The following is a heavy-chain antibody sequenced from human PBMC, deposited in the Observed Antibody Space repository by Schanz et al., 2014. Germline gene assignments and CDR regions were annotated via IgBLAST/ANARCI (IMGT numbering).Heavy chain of an antibody. Sequence: QVQLVESGGGVVQPGRSLRLSCAGYGFTFSSYAMHWVRQAPGKGLEWVAVISYDGSERYYADSVKGRFTISRDNSKNTLYLQMNSLRTEDTAVYFCAKSYDTSGYSGFDYWGQGTLVTVSS. CDR2: ISYDGSER. J-gene: IGHJ4*02. V-gene: IGHV3-30*18. CDR1: GFTFSSYA. D-gene: IGHD3-22*01. CDR3: AKSYDTSGYSGFDY.